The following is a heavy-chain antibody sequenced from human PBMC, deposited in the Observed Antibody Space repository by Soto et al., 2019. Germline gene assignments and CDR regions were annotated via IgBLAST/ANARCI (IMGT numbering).Heavy chain of an antibody. D-gene: IGHD6-13*01. J-gene: IGHJ5*02. CDR2: IIPIFGTA. V-gene: IGHV1-69*06. Sequence: SVKVSCKASGGTFSSYAISWVRQAPGQGLEWMGGIIPIFGTANYAQKFQGRVTITADKSTSTAYMELSSLRSEDTAVYYCASYLWRHSTQETLNWFDPWVQGTLVTVSS. CDR3: ASYLWRHSTQETLNWFDP. CDR1: GGTFSSYA.